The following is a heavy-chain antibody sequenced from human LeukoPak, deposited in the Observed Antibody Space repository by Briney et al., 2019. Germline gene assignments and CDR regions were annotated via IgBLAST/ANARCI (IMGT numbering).Heavy chain of an antibody. CDR1: GFTFSSYW. Sequence: GGSLRLSCAASGFTFSSYWMSWVRQAPGKGLEWVANIKQDGSEKYYVDSVKGRFTISRDNAKNSLYLQMNSLRAEDTDVYYCARATCDSSGYRRRGDAFDIWGQGTMVTVAS. J-gene: IGHJ3*02. CDR3: ARATCDSSGYRRRGDAFDI. V-gene: IGHV3-7*01. D-gene: IGHD3-22*01. CDR2: IKQDGSEK.